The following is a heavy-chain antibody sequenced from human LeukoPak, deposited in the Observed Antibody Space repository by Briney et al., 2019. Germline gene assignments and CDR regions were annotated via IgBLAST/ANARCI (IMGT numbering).Heavy chain of an antibody. V-gene: IGHV4-34*01. Sequence: PSETLSLTCAVYGGSFSGYHWTWIRQSPGKGLEWIGDINPSGSTYYNPSLKSRLTISVDTSKNQFSLKLRSVTAADTAVYYCARGRHDVTMIVVVMTSVSYYLDVWGKGTTVTVS. CDR2: INPSGST. D-gene: IGHD3-22*01. J-gene: IGHJ6*03. CDR1: GGSFSGYH. CDR3: ARGRHDVTMIVVVMTSVSYYLDV.